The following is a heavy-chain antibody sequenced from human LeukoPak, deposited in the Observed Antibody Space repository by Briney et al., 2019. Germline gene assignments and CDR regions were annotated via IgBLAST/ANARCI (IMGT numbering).Heavy chain of an antibody. V-gene: IGHV4-34*01. J-gene: IGHJ4*02. Sequence: SETLSLTCAVYGGSFSGYYWSWIRQPPGKGLEWIGEINHSGSTNYNPSLKSRVTISVDTSKNQFSLKLSSVTAADTAVYYCARGRTVTTDYWGQGTLVTVSS. CDR1: GGSFSGYY. CDR3: ARGRTVTTDY. CDR2: INHSGST. D-gene: IGHD4-11*01.